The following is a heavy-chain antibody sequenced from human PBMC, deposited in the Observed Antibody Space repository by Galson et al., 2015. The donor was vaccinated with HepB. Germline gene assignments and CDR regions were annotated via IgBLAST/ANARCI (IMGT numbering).Heavy chain of an antibody. Sequence: SVKVSCKASGYTFTSYYMHWVRQAPGQGLEWMGIINPSGGSTSYAQKFQGRVTMTRDTSTSTVYMELSSLRSEDTAVYYCARAPDYDYVWGSYRYAYYFDYWGQGTLVTVSS. CDR2: INPSGGST. CDR1: GYTFTSYY. CDR3: ARAPDYDYVWGSYRYAYYFDY. J-gene: IGHJ4*02. D-gene: IGHD3-16*02. V-gene: IGHV1-46*01.